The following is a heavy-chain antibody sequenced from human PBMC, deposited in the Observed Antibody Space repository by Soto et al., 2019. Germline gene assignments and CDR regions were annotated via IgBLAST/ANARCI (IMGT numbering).Heavy chain of an antibody. J-gene: IGHJ3*02. V-gene: IGHV6-1*01. CDR2: TYYRSKWYN. Sequence: SQTLSLTCXISGDSVSSNSAAWNWIRQSPSRGLEWLGRTYYRSKWYNDYAVSVKSRITINPDTSKNQFSLQLNSVTPEDTAVYYCARAADSVLVIDEGAFDIWGQGTMVTVSS. CDR3: ARAADSVLVIDEGAFDI. D-gene: IGHD3-9*01. CDR1: GDSVSSNSAA.